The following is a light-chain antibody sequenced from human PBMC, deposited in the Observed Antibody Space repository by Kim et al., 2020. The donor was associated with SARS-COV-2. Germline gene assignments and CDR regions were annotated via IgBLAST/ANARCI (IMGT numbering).Light chain of an antibody. CDR1: SLRRYY. Sequence: SSELTQDPAVSVALGQTLRITCQGDSLRRYYASWYQQKPGQAPVVVIYGKNDRPSGIPHRFSGSTSGNTASLTITGAQAEDEADYYCQSRDSSGKVVFGGGTQLTVL. J-gene: IGLJ2*01. CDR3: QSRDSSGKVV. V-gene: IGLV3-19*01. CDR2: GKN.